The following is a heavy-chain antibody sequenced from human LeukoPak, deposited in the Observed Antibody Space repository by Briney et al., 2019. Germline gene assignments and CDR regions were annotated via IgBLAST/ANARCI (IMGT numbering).Heavy chain of an antibody. J-gene: IGHJ3*02. Sequence: GASVKVSCKASGGTFSSYAISWVRQAPGQGLEWMGRTIPIFGTANYAQKFQGRVTITTDESTSTAYMELSSLRSEDTAVYYCARDDQHLDTMTAFDIWGQGTMVTVSS. CDR3: ARDDQHLDTMTAFDI. CDR1: GGTFSSYA. V-gene: IGHV1-69*05. D-gene: IGHD3-22*01. CDR2: TIPIFGTA.